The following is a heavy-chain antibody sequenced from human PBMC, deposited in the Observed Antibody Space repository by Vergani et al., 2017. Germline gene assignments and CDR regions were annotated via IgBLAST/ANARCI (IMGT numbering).Heavy chain of an antibody. CDR3: AALSYYDSSGYYGYGMDV. Sequence: QMQLVQSGPEVKKPGTSVKVSCKASGFTFTSSAMQWVRQARGQRLEWIGWIVVGSGNTNYAQKFQERVTITRDMSTSTAYMELSSLRSEDTAVYYCAALSYYDSSGYYGYGMDVWGQGTTVTVS. V-gene: IGHV1-58*02. CDR1: GFTFTSSA. J-gene: IGHJ6*02. D-gene: IGHD3-22*01. CDR2: IVVGSGNT.